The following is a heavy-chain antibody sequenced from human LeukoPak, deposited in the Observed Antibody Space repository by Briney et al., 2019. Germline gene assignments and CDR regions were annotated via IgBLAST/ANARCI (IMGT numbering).Heavy chain of an antibody. CDR1: GVTFSSYT. CDR3: ARDVGIGELDY. D-gene: IGHD2-2*03. Sequence: GGSLRLSCAASGVTFSSYTMNWVRQAPGKGLEWVSSISSSSSYIYYADSVKGRFTISRDNAKNSLYLQMNSLRAEDTAVYYCARDVGIGELDYWGQGTLVTVSS. CDR2: ISSSSSYI. J-gene: IGHJ4*02. V-gene: IGHV3-21*01.